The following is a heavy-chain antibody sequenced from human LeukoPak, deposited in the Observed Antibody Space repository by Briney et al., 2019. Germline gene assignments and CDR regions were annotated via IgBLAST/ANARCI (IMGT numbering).Heavy chain of an antibody. J-gene: IGHJ4*02. CDR3: ARPPGPQPWLVLV. CDR2: IYYSGSA. Sequence: PSETLSLTCTVSGGSISSSSYYWGWIRQPPGKGLEWIGSIYYSGSAYYNPSLKGRVTISVDTSKNQFSLKLSSVTAADTAVYYCARPPGPQPWLVLVWGQGTLVTVSS. D-gene: IGHD6-19*01. CDR1: GGSISSSSYY. V-gene: IGHV4-39*07.